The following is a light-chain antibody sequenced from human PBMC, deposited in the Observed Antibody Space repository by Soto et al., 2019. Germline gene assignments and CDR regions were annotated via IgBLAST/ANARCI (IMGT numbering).Light chain of an antibody. CDR1: QGISTY. J-gene: IGKJ1*01. CDR2: AAS. CDR3: QQRYSTTWT. Sequence: DLPITQPPSSLSASVGARVTITCRASQGISTYLNWCQQKQGKAPKLLIYAASSLQSGVPSRFSAIVSETDLTLNLGSLKPEDGATYAGQQRYSTTWTFGQGTKVDIK. V-gene: IGKV1-39*01.